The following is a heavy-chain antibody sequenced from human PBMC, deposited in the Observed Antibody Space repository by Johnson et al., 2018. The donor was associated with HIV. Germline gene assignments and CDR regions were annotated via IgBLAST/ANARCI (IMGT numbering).Heavy chain of an antibody. CDR1: GFPFRSYT. CDR2: ISYDGTKK. CDR3: ARDLTNWGVGDAFDI. V-gene: IGHV3-30-3*01. D-gene: IGHD7-27*01. J-gene: IGHJ3*02. Sequence: QVQLVESGGGVVQPGRSLRLSCAASGFPFRSYTVHWVRQAPGKGLEWVAVISYDGTKKYYADSVKGRFTISRDNSKNTLYLQMNSLRAEDTAVYYCARDLTNWGVGDAFDIWGQGTMVTVSS.